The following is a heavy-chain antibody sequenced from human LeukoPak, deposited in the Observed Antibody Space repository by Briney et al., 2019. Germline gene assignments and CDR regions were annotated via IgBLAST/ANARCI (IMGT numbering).Heavy chain of an antibody. Sequence: PGRSLRLSCAASGFTFSSYGMHWVRQAPDKGLEWVAVIFYDESNKYYVESVKGRFTISRDNSENKLYLQMNSLRAEDTALYYCAREHSGSYAVDYWGQGTLVTVSS. CDR1: GFTFSSYG. CDR2: IFYDESNK. CDR3: AREHSGSYAVDY. D-gene: IGHD1-26*01. V-gene: IGHV3-33*01. J-gene: IGHJ4*02.